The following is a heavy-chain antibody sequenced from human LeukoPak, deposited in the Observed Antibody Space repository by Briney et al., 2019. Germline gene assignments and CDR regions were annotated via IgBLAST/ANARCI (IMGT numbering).Heavy chain of an antibody. D-gene: IGHD1-26*01. Sequence: GGSLRLSCAASGFTFSSYSMNWVRQAPGKGLEWVSSISSSSSYIYYADSVKGRFTISRDNAKNSLYLQMNSLRAEDTAFYYCARTAEWELQFAFDYWGQGTLVTVSS. CDR2: ISSSSSYI. J-gene: IGHJ4*02. CDR3: ARTAEWELQFAFDY. V-gene: IGHV3-21*04. CDR1: GFTFSSYS.